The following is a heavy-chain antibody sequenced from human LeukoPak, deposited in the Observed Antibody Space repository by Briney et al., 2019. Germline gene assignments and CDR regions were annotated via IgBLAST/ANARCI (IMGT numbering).Heavy chain of an antibody. V-gene: IGHV3-30*03. Sequence: GGSLRLSCAASGFTFSSYGVHWVRQAPGKGLEWVAVISYDGNNKYYADSVKGRLIISRDNPKNTLYLQLSSLRAEDTAVYYCARVLRYCSGGNCYSGGLGYMDVWGKGTTVTISS. CDR2: ISYDGNNK. J-gene: IGHJ6*03. CDR1: GFTFSSYG. D-gene: IGHD2-15*01. CDR3: ARVLRYCSGGNCYSGGLGYMDV.